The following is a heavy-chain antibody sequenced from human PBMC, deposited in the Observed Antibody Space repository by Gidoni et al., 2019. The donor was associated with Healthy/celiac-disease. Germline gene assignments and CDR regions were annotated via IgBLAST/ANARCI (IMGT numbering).Heavy chain of an antibody. Sequence: QVQLQQWGAGLLKPSETLSLTCAVYGWSFSGYYWRWIRQPPGQGLEWIGEINHSGSTNYNPSLKSRVTISVDTSKNQFSLKLSSVTAADTAVYYCAREGITGTTRGFDYWGQGTLVTVSS. D-gene: IGHD1-7*01. CDR2: INHSGST. J-gene: IGHJ4*02. CDR1: GWSFSGYY. V-gene: IGHV4-34*01. CDR3: AREGITGTTRGFDY.